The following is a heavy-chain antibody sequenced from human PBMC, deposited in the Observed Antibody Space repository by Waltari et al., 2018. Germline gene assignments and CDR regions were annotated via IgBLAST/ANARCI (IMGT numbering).Heavy chain of an antibody. J-gene: IGHJ4*02. CDR3: AKDSFGGDDFWSASSRDYFDY. CDR1: GFTFSSYA. V-gene: IGHV3-23*01. D-gene: IGHD3-3*01. CDR2: ISGGGGST. Sequence: EVQLLESGGGLVQPGGSLRLSCAASGFTFSSYAMNWIRQAPGKGLEWVSGISGGGGSTYYADSVEGRFTISRDTSKNTVFLQMNSLSAEDTAVYFCAKDSFGGDDFWSASSRDYFDYWGQGTLVTVSS.